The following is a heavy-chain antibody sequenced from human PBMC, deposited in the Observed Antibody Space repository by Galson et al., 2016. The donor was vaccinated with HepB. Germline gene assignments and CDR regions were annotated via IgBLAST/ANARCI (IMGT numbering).Heavy chain of an antibody. V-gene: IGHV3-33*01. D-gene: IGHD2-2*02. Sequence: SLRLSCAASGFAFSPYAMHWVRQAPGKGLEWVAVIWYNGSNKRYANSVKGRFTLSRDNPKNTLYLQMNNLRAEDTAIYYCVSSDTTWYNFDYWGQGAVVTVSS. CDR1: GFAFSPYA. CDR2: IWYNGSNK. J-gene: IGHJ4*02. CDR3: VSSDTTWYNFDY.